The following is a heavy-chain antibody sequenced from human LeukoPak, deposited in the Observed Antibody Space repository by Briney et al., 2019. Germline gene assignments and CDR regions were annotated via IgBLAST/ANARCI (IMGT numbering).Heavy chain of an antibody. J-gene: IGHJ4*02. CDR3: ARVTGYSYGYNSARLDY. CDR1: GYTFTGYY. CDR2: INPNSGGT. D-gene: IGHD5-18*01. Sequence: GASVKVSCKASGYTFTGYYMHWVRQAPGQGLEWMGWINPNSGGTNYAQKFQGRVTMTRDTSISTAYMELSRLRSDDTAVYYCARVTGYSYGYNSARLDYWGQGTLVTVSS. V-gene: IGHV1-2*02.